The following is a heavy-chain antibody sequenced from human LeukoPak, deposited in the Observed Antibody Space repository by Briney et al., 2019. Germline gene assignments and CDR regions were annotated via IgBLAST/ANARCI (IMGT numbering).Heavy chain of an antibody. CDR2: IWYDGSNK. D-gene: IGHD3-16*01. J-gene: IGHJ1*01. V-gene: IGHV3-33*01. Sequence: PGGSLRLSCAASGSTFSSYGMHWVRQAPGKGLEWVAVIWYDGSNKYYADSVKGRFTISRDNSKNTLYLQMNSLRAEDTAVYYCARDGGEGAEYFQHWGQGTLVTVSS. CDR3: ARDGGEGAEYFQH. CDR1: GSTFSSYG.